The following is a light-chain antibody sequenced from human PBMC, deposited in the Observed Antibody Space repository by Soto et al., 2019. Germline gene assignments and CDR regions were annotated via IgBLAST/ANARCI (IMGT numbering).Light chain of an antibody. CDR3: QQYSNYPLT. CDR1: QIIDSW. CDR2: YAS. V-gene: IGKV1-5*01. Sequence: GDRVTITCRASQIIDSWLAWYQQKPGKAPKLLIYYASSLEGGVPLRFSGSGSGTEFTLTISSLQPDDFGTYYCQQYSNYPLTFGPG. J-gene: IGKJ3*01.